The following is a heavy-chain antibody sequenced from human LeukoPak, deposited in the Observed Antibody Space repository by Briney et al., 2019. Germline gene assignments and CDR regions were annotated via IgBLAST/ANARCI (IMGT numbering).Heavy chain of an antibody. CDR3: ATGRSSSWYLGGFDY. Sequence: GGSLRLSCAASGFTFSSYSMNWVRQAPGKGLEWASYISSSSSTIYYADSVKGRFTISRDNAKNSLYLQMNSLRAEDTAVYYCATGRSSSWYLGGFDYWGQGTLVTVSS. D-gene: IGHD6-13*01. CDR2: ISSSSSTI. J-gene: IGHJ4*02. CDR1: GFTFSSYS. V-gene: IGHV3-48*04.